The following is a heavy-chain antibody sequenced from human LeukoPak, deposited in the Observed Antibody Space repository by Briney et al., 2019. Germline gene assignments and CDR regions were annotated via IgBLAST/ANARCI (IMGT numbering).Heavy chain of an antibody. CDR3: ARKVRYLATIRYYYYMDV. V-gene: IGHV4-38-2*02. CDR1: GYSISSGYY. CDR2: IYHSEST. D-gene: IGHD5-12*01. Sequence: SEALSLTCTVSGYSISSGYYWGWIRPPPGTGLEWIGSIYHSESTYYNPSLKSRVTLSVDTSKNQYSLKLSSVTAADTAVYYSARKVRYLATIRYYYYMDVWGKGTTVTVSS. J-gene: IGHJ6*03.